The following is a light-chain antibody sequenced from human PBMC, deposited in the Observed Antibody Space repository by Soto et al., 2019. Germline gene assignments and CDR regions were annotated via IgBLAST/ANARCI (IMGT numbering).Light chain of an antibody. CDR1: QSSSSW. CDR2: KAS. CDR3: QQYHIWYT. Sequence: IPMSKSPSTLSASVGDRVTITCRASQSSSSWLAWYQQKPGKAPKLLIYKASTRATGIPARFSGSGSGTEFTLTISILQSEDFAVYYCQQYHIWYTLGQGT. V-gene: IGKV1-5*03. J-gene: IGKJ2*01.